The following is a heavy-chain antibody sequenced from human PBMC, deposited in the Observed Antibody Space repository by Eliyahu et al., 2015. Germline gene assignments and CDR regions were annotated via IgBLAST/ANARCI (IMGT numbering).Heavy chain of an antibody. Sequence: QVQLVQSGAEVKKPGASVRVSCXASGYXFTIYGIRWVRQAPGQGLEWMGWISGYNGDTNYAQKLQGRVAMTTDTSTSTAYMELTSLRSDDTAVYYCARGGSYGDYGYFDHWGRGTLVTVSS. CDR3: ARGGSYGDYGYFDH. V-gene: IGHV1-18*01. CDR1: GYXFTIYG. D-gene: IGHD4-17*01. J-gene: IGHJ2*01. CDR2: ISGYNGDT.